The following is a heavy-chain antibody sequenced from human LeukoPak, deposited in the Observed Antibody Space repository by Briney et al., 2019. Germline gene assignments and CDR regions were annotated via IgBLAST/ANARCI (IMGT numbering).Heavy chain of an antibody. CDR1: GYTFTSYG. CDR3: ARERKSSYDTLTGYYKSDAFDI. J-gene: IGHJ3*02. V-gene: IGHV1-18*01. Sequence: ASVKVSCKASGYTFTSYGVSWVRQAPGQRLEWMGWISAYNGNTNYAQKLQGRVTVTTDTSTNTAYMELRSLRSDDTAVNYCARERKSSYDTLTGYYKSDAFDIWGQGTMVTVSS. CDR2: ISAYNGNT. D-gene: IGHD3-9*01.